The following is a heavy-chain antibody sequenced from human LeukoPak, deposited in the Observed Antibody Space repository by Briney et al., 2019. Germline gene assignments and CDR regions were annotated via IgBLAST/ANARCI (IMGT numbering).Heavy chain of an antibody. V-gene: IGHV1-69*13. CDR1: GGTFSSYA. J-gene: IGHJ4*02. D-gene: IGHD5-24*01. CDR3: ARAARRDGYNHFDY. Sequence: SVKVSCXASGGTFSSYAISWVRQAPGQGLEWMGGIIPIFGTANYTQKFQGRVTITADESTSTAYMELSSLRSEDTAVYYCARAARRDGYNHFDYWGQGTLVTVSS. CDR2: IIPIFGTA.